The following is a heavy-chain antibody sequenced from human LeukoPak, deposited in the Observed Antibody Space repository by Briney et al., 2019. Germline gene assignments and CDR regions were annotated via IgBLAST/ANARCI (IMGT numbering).Heavy chain of an antibody. J-gene: IGHJ4*02. D-gene: IGHD3/OR15-3a*01. CDR3: ARDLISGTLDY. V-gene: IGHV1-46*01. CDR2: INPSGGST. Sequence: ASVKVSCRASGYTFTSYYMHWVRQAPGQGLEWMGIINPSGGSTSYAQKFQGRVTMTRDTSTSTVYMELSSLRSEDTAVYYCARDLISGTLDYWGQGTLVTVSS. CDR1: GYTFTSYY.